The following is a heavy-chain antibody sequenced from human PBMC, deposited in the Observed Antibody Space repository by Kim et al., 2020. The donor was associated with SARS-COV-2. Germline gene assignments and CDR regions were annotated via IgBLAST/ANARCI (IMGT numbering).Heavy chain of an antibody. CDR3: AVHYDSLNVDY. CDR1: GFTFSSYA. CDR2: ISGSGSST. V-gene: IGHV3-23*01. Sequence: GGSLRLSCAASGFTFSSYAMSWVRQAPGKGLEWVSAISGSGSSTYYADSVKGRFTISRDNSKNTLYLQMNSLRAEDTAVYYCAVHYDSLNVDYWGQGTLVTVSS. D-gene: IGHD3-22*01. J-gene: IGHJ4*02.